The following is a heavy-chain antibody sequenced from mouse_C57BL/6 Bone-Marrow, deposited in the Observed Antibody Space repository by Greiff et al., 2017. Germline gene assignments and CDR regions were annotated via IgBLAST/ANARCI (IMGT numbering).Heavy chain of an antibody. Sequence: EVKLMESGGGLVKPGGSLKLSCAASGFTFSSYAMSWVRQTPEKRLEWVATISDGGSYTYYPDNVKGRFTISRDNAKNNLYLQMSHLKSEDTAMYYCAREFVKGFAYWGQGTLVTVSA. V-gene: IGHV5-4*01. J-gene: IGHJ3*01. CDR2: ISDGGSYT. CDR3: AREFVKGFAY. CDR1: GFTFSSYA.